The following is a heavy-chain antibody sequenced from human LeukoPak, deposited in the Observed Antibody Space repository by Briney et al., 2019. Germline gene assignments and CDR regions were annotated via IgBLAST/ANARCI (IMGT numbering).Heavy chain of an antibody. D-gene: IGHD1-26*01. Sequence: PGGSLILSCAASGFAFNNYAMTWVRQAPGKGLEWVSNINDNGGQRHYADSVKARFTISRDNSKNMMFLQMDSLRAEDTAVYYCAKTQWKVGATDYFDYWGQGILVTVSS. J-gene: IGHJ4*02. CDR3: AKTQWKVGATDYFDY. CDR1: GFAFNNYA. V-gene: IGHV3-23*01. CDR2: INDNGGQR.